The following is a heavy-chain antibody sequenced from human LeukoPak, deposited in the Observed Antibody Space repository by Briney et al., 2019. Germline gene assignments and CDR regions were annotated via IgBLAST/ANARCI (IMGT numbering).Heavy chain of an antibody. CDR1: GFTFSSYA. CDR3: AKNYGYSGYDYLDY. Sequence: HPGGSLRLSWPASGFTFSSYAMSWVRQAPGKGLEWVSAISGSGGSTYYADSVKGRFTISRDNSKNTLYLQMNSLRAEDTVVYYCAKNYGYSGYDYLDYWGQGTLVTVSS. V-gene: IGHV3-23*01. D-gene: IGHD5-12*01. J-gene: IGHJ4*02. CDR2: ISGSGGST.